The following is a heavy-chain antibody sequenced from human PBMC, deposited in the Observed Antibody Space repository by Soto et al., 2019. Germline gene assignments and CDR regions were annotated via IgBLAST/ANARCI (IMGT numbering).Heavy chain of an antibody. CDR1: GGSISAYQ. Sequence: SETLSLTCTVSGGSISAYQWSWIRQPPGKRLEWIGYISNSGPTNYNPSLKSRVTISLDTSKNQFFLNLSSVTAADTAVYYCAREPGYCSGGSCSRSGWFDPWGQGTLVTVSS. CDR3: AREPGYCSGGSCSRSGWFDP. V-gene: IGHV4-59*01. J-gene: IGHJ5*02. CDR2: ISNSGPT. D-gene: IGHD2-15*01.